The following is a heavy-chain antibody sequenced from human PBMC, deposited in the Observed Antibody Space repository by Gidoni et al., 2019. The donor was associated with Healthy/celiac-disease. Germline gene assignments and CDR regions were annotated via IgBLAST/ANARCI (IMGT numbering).Heavy chain of an antibody. CDR1: GGTFSSYG. J-gene: IGHJ6*02. CDR2: IIPIFGTA. CDR3: ARLSAVAGDYYYYGMDV. V-gene: IGHV1-69*01. D-gene: IGHD6-19*01. Sequence: QVQLVQSGAEVKKHGSSVKVSCKASGGTFSSYGISWVRQAPGQGLEWMGGIIPIFGTANYAQKFQGRVTITADEFTSTAYMELSSLRSEDTAVYYCARLSAVAGDYYYYGMDVWGQGTTVTVSS.